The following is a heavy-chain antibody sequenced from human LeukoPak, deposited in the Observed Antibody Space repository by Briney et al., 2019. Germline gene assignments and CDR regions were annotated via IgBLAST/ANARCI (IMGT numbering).Heavy chain of an antibody. D-gene: IGHD6-13*01. CDR1: GYSFTSYW. CDR2: IYPGDSDT. Sequence: GESLKISCKGSGYSFTSYWIGWVRQMPGKGLEWMGIIYPGDSDTRYSPSFQGQVTISADKSISTAYLQWSSLKASDTAMYYCARRRRIAAAGTWYFDYRGQGTLVTVSS. J-gene: IGHJ4*02. CDR3: ARRRRIAAAGTWYFDY. V-gene: IGHV5-51*01.